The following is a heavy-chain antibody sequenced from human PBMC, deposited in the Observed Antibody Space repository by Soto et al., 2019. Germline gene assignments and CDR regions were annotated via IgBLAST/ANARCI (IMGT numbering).Heavy chain of an antibody. V-gene: IGHV1-3*01. CDR1: GYTFTSYA. CDR3: ARGGRMYYYYFDY. CDR2: INAGNGNT. Sequence: ASVKVSCKASGYTFTSYAMHWVRQAPGQRLEWMGWINAGNGNTKYSQKFQGRVTITRDTSASTAYMELSSLRSEDTAVYYCARGGRMYYYYFDYWGQGTLVTVSS. D-gene: IGHD2-8*01. J-gene: IGHJ4*02.